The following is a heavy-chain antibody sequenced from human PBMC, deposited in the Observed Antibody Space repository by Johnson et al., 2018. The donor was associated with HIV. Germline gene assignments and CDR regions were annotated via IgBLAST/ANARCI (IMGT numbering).Heavy chain of an antibody. J-gene: IGHJ3*02. CDR1: GFTFSSYW. D-gene: IGHD6-19*01. Sequence: VQLVESGGGLVQPGGSLRLSCAASGFTFSSYWMSWVRQAPGKGLEWVANIKQAGSEKYSVDSVQGRFTISRDNSKNTLYLQMNSLRAEDTAVYYCARDAIAVAVRCAFDIWGQGTMVTVSS. CDR2: IKQAGSEK. CDR3: ARDAIAVAVRCAFDI. V-gene: IGHV3-7*01.